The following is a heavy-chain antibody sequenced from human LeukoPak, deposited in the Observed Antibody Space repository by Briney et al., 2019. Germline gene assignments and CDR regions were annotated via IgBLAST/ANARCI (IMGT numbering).Heavy chain of an antibody. CDR2: IYSGGST. CDR1: GFTVSSNY. CDR3: ARDAPPYYYYGMDV. Sequence: GGSLRLSCAASGFTVSSNYMSWVRQAPGKGLEWVSVIYSGGSTYYADSVKGRFTISRDNSKNTLYLQMNSLRAEDTAVYYCARDAPPYYYYGMDVWGQGTTVTVSS. V-gene: IGHV3-53*01. J-gene: IGHJ6*02.